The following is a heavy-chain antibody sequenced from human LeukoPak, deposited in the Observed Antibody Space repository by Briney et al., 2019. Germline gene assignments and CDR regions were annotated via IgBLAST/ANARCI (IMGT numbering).Heavy chain of an antibody. Sequence: SETLSLTCTVSGGSFSSSSYLWGWIRQPPGKGLEWIGSIYYSGSTYYNPSLKSRVTISVDTSKNQFSLKLSSVTAADTAVYYCARLHSDYYLDYWGQGTLVTVSS. J-gene: IGHJ4*02. CDR3: ARLHSDYYLDY. D-gene: IGHD3-22*01. V-gene: IGHV4-39*01. CDR2: IYYSGST. CDR1: GGSFSSSSYL.